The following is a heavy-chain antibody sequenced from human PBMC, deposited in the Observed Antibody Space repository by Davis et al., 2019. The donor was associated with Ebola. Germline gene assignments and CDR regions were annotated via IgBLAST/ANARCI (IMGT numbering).Heavy chain of an antibody. CDR3: ARCIYIAAAGVLDH. J-gene: IGHJ4*02. CDR1: GGSFSGYY. CDR2: INHSGST. V-gene: IGHV4-34*01. D-gene: IGHD6-13*01. Sequence: MPSETLSLTCAVYGGSFSGYYWSWIRQPPGKGLEWIGEINHSGSTNYNPSLKSRVAISVDTSKNQFFLKLTSVTAADTAVYYCARCIYIAAAGVLDHWGQGTPATVSS.